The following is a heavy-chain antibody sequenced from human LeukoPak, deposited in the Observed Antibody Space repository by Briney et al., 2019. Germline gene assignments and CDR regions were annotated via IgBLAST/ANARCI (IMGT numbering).Heavy chain of an antibody. CDR1: GFTFSSYA. J-gene: IGHJ4*02. V-gene: IGHV3-30*04. CDR2: ISYDGSNK. Sequence: PGGPLRLSCAASGFTFSSYAMHWVRQAPGKGLEWVAVISYDGSNKYYADSVKGRFTISGDNSKNTLYLQMNSLRAEDTAVYYCARSPTAMVNYFDYWGQGTLVTVSS. D-gene: IGHD5-18*01. CDR3: ARSPTAMVNYFDY.